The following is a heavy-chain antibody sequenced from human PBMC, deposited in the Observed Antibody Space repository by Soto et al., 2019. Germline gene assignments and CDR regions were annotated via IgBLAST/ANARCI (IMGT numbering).Heavy chain of an antibody. CDR1: GYPFPSFE. V-gene: IGHV1-3*01. J-gene: IGHJ4*02. Sequence: ASVKVSCKTSGYPFPSFEVHLIRQAPGQRPEWMGGISNAGSGNTKYSQKFQDRLTITGDKRATTVYMALSSLTSEDTATYYCARESNHYQDFFQNWGQGTQVTVSS. D-gene: IGHD2-2*01. CDR3: ARESNHYQDFFQN. CDR2: ISNAGSGNT.